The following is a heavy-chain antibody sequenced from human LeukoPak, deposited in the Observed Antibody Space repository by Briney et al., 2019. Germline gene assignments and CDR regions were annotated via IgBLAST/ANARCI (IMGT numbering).Heavy chain of an antibody. Sequence: GGSLRLSCAASGFTFSSYAMHWVRQAPGKGLEYVSAISSNGGSTYYANSVKGRFTISRDNSKNTLYLQMNSLRAEDTAVYYCAKDKPKSYYDSSGYLDSWGQGILVTVSS. CDR1: GFTFSSYA. V-gene: IGHV3-64*01. CDR3: AKDKPKSYYDSSGYLDS. J-gene: IGHJ4*02. CDR2: ISSNGGST. D-gene: IGHD3-22*01.